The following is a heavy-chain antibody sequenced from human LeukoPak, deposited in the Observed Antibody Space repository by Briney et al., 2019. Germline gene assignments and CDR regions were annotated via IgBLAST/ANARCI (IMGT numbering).Heavy chain of an antibody. V-gene: IGHV4-59*08. CDR3: AGQGGAFNI. CDR2: IYYSGST. Sequence: PSETLSLTCTVSGGSISSYYWSWIRQPPGKGLEWIGYIYYSGSTNYNPSLKSRVTISVDTSKNQFSLKLSSVTAADTAVYYCAGQGGAFNIWGQGTVVTVSS. D-gene: IGHD3-16*01. J-gene: IGHJ3*02. CDR1: GGSISSYY.